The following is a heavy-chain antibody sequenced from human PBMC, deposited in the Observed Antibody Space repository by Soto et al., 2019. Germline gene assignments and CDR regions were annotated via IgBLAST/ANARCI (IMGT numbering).Heavy chain of an antibody. D-gene: IGHD1-26*01. V-gene: IGHV6-1*01. Sequence: PSQTLSLTCAITGDSVSSNSAGWSWVRQSPSRGLEWLGRTYYRSKWYYEYAVSVRGRITINPDTSKNQYSLQLDSVTPEDTAVYFCARGEQYSGRIFDYWGQGTLVTVSS. CDR2: TYYRSKWYY. CDR3: ARGEQYSGRIFDY. J-gene: IGHJ4*01. CDR1: GDSVSSNSAG.